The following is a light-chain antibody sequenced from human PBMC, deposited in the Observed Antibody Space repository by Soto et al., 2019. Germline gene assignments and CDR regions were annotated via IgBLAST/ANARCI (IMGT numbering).Light chain of an antibody. CDR1: QSITSW. CDR3: QQYNSSPYT. J-gene: IGKJ2*01. CDR2: KAS. V-gene: IGKV1-5*03. Sequence: DFQMTQFPSTLSASVGDRVTITCRASQSITSWLAWYQQKPGKAPNLLIYKASSLESGVPSRFSGSGSGTEFTLTNSSLQPYDFATYYCQQYNSSPYTCGQGTKLEIK.